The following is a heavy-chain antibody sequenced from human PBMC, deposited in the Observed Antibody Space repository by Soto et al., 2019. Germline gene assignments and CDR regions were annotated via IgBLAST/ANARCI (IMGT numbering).Heavy chain of an antibody. Sequence: QVQLQESGPGLVKPSQTLSLTCTVSGGSISSGGYYWSWIRQHPGKGLEWIGYIYYSGSTYYNPSLKSRATISVDTSKNQFSLKLSSVTAADTAVYYCARGRGTTMVRGIDDAFDIWGQGTMVTVSS. V-gene: IGHV4-31*03. CDR1: GGSISSGGYY. CDR2: IYYSGST. CDR3: ARGRGTTMVRGIDDAFDI. J-gene: IGHJ3*02. D-gene: IGHD3-10*01.